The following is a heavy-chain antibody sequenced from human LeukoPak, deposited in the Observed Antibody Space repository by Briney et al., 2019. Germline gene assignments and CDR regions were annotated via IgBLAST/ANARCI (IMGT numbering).Heavy chain of an antibody. J-gene: IGHJ5*01. CDR1: GYSISTSYY. CDR3: ARMAENWYDF. D-gene: IGHD5-24*01. Sequence: SETLSLTCSVSGYSISTSYYWGWIRQPPGKGLEWIGNIYHSGSTHSNPTLKSRLTISVDTSKNQFSLKLSSVTATDTAKYYCARMAENWYDFWGQGTLVTVSS. CDR2: IYHSGST. V-gene: IGHV4-38-2*02.